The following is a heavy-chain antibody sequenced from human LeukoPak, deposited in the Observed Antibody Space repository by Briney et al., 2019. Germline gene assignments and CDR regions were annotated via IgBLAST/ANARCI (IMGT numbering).Heavy chain of an antibody. CDR2: ISSSSSYI. J-gene: IGHJ4*02. D-gene: IGHD6-6*01. CDR1: GFTFSSYS. CDR3: ARDSSSSTDDY. Sequence: GGSLRLSCAASGFTFSSYSMKWVRQAPGKGLEWVSSISSSSSYIYYADSVKGRFTISRDNAKNSLYLQMNSLRAEDTAVYYCARDSSSSTDDYWGQGTLVTVSS. V-gene: IGHV3-21*01.